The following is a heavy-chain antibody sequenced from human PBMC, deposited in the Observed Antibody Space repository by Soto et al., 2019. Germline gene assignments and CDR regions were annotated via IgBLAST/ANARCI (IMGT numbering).Heavy chain of an antibody. CDR2: IYPGDSDT. CDR1: GYSFTSYW. Sequence: GESLKISVKGSGYSFTSYWNGWVRQMPGKGLEWMGIIYPGDSDTRYSPSFQGQVTISADKSISTAYLQWSSLKASDTAMYYCARHSTMVRGQDYYGMDVWGQGTTVTVSS. CDR3: ARHSTMVRGQDYYGMDV. D-gene: IGHD3-10*01. J-gene: IGHJ6*02. V-gene: IGHV5-51*01.